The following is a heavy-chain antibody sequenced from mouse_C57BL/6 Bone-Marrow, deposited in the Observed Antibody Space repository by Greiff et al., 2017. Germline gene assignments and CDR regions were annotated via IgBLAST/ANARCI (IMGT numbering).Heavy chain of an antibody. Sequence: EVQLKQSGPGLVKPSQSLSLTCSVTGYSITSGYYWNWIRQFPGNKLEWMGYISYDGSNNYNPSLKNRISITRDTSKNQFFLKLNSVTTEDTATYYCAREGIYDDYDWFAYWGQGTLVTVSA. D-gene: IGHD2-4*01. V-gene: IGHV3-6*01. J-gene: IGHJ3*01. CDR1: GYSITSGYY. CDR3: AREGIYDDYDWFAY. CDR2: ISYDGSN.